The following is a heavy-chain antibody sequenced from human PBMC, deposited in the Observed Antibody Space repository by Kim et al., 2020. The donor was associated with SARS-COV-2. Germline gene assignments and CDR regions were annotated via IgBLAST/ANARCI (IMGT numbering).Heavy chain of an antibody. CDR3: ARTTNEMVRGVTGAFDI. Sequence: SETLSLTCAVSGYSISSSNWWGWIRQPPGKGLEWIGYIYYSGSTYYNPSLKSRVTMSVDTSKNQFSLKLSSVTAVDTAVYYCARTTNEMVRGVTGAFDIWGQGTMVTVSS. CDR1: GYSISSSNW. V-gene: IGHV4-28*01. J-gene: IGHJ3*02. CDR2: IYYSGST. D-gene: IGHD3-10*01.